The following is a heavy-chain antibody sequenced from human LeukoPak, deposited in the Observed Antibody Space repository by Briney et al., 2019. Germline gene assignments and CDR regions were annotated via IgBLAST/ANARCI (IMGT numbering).Heavy chain of an antibody. CDR3: ARPRRDAFDI. Sequence: SETLSLTCAVYGGSFSGYYWSWIRQPPGKGLEWIGEINHSGSTNYNPSLKSRVTISVDTSKNQFSLKLSSVTAADTAVYYCARPRRDAFDIWGQGTVVTVSS. CDR2: INHSGST. V-gene: IGHV4-34*01. CDR1: GGSFSGYY. J-gene: IGHJ3*02.